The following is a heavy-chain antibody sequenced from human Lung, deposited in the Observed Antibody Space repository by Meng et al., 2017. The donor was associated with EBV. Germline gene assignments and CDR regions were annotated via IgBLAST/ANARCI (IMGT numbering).Heavy chain of an antibody. CDR3: ARVGQWLPIDY. J-gene: IGHJ4*02. V-gene: IGHV4-4*03. D-gene: IGHD3-22*01. CDR2: IYHSGST. CDR1: GGSISSSNW. Sequence: VRLRESGPVVGQPPRTRALPCGVFGGSISSSNWWSWVRHPPGKGLEWIGEIYHSGSTNYNPSLKSRVTISVDKSKNQFSLNLSSVTAADTAVYYCARVGQWLPIDYWGQGTLVTVSS.